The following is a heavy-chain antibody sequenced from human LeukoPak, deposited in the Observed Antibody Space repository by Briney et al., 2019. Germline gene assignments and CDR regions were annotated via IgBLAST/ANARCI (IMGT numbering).Heavy chain of an antibody. CDR2: INHSGST. J-gene: IGHJ5*02. V-gene: IGHV4-34*01. CDR3: ARGYSSGFNWFDP. D-gene: IGHD6-19*01. CDR1: GGSFSDYY. Sequence: PSETLSLTCAVYGGSFSDYYWTWIRQPPGKGLEWIGEINHSGSTNYNPSLKSRVTISVDTSKNQFSLKLTSVTAADTAVYYCARGYSSGFNWFDPWGQGTLVTVSS.